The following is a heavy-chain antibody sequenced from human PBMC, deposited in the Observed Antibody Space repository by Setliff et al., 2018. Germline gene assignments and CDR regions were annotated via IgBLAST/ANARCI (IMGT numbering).Heavy chain of an antibody. D-gene: IGHD6-13*01. CDR3: ARRGMSSSWFQGYFDY. V-gene: IGHV4-38-2*01. J-gene: IGHJ4*02. CDR2: ISHSGSA. Sequence: SETLSLTCAVSGYSISSGNYWGWIRQPPGKGLEWIGSISHSGSAYYNPSLKSRVTISLDMSKNQFSLKLSSVTAADTAVYYCARRGMSSSWFQGYFDYWGQGTLVTVSS. CDR1: GYSISSGNY.